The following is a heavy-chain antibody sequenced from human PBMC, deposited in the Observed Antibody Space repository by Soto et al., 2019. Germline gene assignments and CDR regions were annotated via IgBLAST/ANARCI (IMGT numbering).Heavy chain of an antibody. D-gene: IGHD6-6*01. J-gene: IGHJ4*02. V-gene: IGHV4-31*03. Sequence: QVQLQESGPGLVKPSQTLSLSCTVSGGSISSGGYYWTWIRQHPGQGLEWIGNIDYSGRTSYNPSLKSRLTISVDTSKNQFSLTLRSVTAADTAIYYCARDFEEYSNSHFDHWGQGTLVTVSS. CDR2: IDYSGRT. CDR3: ARDFEEYSNSHFDH. CDR1: GGSISSGGYY.